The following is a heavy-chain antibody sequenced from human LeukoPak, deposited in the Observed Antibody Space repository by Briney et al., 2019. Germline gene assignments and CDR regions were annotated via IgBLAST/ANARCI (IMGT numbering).Heavy chain of an antibody. CDR3: ARDPDGYKFFDY. CDR1: GGSISSYY. CDR2: IYYSGST. D-gene: IGHD5-24*01. Sequence: SVTLSLTCTVSGGSISSYYWSWIRQPPGRGLEWIGYIYYSGSTNYNPSLKSRVTISVDTSKNQFSLKLSSVTAADTAVYYCARDPDGYKFFDYWGRGSPVTVSS. V-gene: IGHV4-59*01. J-gene: IGHJ4*02.